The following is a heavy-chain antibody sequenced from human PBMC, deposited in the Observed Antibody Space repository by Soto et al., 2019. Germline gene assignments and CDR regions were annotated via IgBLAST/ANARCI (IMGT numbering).Heavy chain of an antibody. V-gene: IGHV4-39*01. CDR1: GGSISSSTRY. CDR3: ASNQRYCSGGTCSVFDY. D-gene: IGHD2-15*01. CDR2: IYYSGST. Sequence: SETLSLTCTVSGGSISSSTRYWGWIRQPPGKGLDWIGSIYYSGSTYYNPSHKSRVTTSVDTSKNQFSLKLSSVTAADTAVYYCASNQRYCSGGTCSVFDYWGRGTLVTVSS. J-gene: IGHJ4*02.